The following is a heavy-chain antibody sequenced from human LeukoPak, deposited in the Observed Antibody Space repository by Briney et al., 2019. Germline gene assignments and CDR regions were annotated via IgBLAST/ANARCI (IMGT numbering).Heavy chain of an antibody. CDR1: GFAFSDYY. V-gene: IGHV3-11*06. J-gene: IGHJ5*02. Sequence: PGGSLRLSCAASGFAFSDYYMSWIRQAPGKGLEWVSYISSSSSYTNYADSVKGRFTISRDNAKNSLYLQMNSLRAEDTAVYYCAGAYYGSGSYQNWFDPWGQGTLVTVSS. D-gene: IGHD3-10*01. CDR2: ISSSSSYT. CDR3: AGAYYGSGSYQNWFDP.